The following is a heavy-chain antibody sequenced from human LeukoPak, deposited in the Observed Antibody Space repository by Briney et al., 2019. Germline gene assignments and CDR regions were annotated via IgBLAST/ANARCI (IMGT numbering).Heavy chain of an antibody. CDR3: ARSVNYYDSSGYYYYYFDY. Sequence: PSETLSLTCTVSGGSISSYYWSWIRQPPGKGLEWIGYIYYSGSTNYNPSLKSRVTISVDTSKNQFSLKLSSVTAADTAVYYCARSVNYYDSSGYYYYYFDYWGQGTLVTVSS. V-gene: IGHV4-59*08. J-gene: IGHJ4*02. D-gene: IGHD3-22*01. CDR2: IYYSGST. CDR1: GGSISSYY.